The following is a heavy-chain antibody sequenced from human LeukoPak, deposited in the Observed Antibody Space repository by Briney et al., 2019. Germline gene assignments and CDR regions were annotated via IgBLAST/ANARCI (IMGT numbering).Heavy chain of an antibody. Sequence: PSETLSLTCTVSGGSISSSSYYWGWIRQPPGKGLEWIGSIYYSGSTYYNPSLKSRVTISVDTSKNQFSLKLSSVTAADTAVYYCARGARITIFGVARSYYYYYYYMDVWGKGTTVTVSS. V-gene: IGHV4-39*01. J-gene: IGHJ6*03. CDR3: ARGARITIFGVARSYYYYYYYMDV. CDR2: IYYSGST. D-gene: IGHD3-3*01. CDR1: GGSISSSSYY.